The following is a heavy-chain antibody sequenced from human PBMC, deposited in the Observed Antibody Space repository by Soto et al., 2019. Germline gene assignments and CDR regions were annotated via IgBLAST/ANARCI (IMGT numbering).Heavy chain of an antibody. V-gene: IGHV3-7*01. D-gene: IGHD6-19*01. J-gene: IGHJ3*02. Sequence: GGSLILSCAASGFTFSSTWMTWVRQAPGKGLEWVANIKQDGSDEYYVDSVKGRFTISRDNARNSLYLQMSSLRAEDTAVYYCARPLGWRDAFDIWGQGTVVTVSS. CDR2: IKQDGSDE. CDR3: ARPLGWRDAFDI. CDR1: GFTFSSTW.